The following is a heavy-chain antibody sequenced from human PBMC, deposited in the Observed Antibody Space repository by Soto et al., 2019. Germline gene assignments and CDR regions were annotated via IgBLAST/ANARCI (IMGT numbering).Heavy chain of an antibody. Sequence: GASVKVSCKTSGYTFSDYGISWVRQAPGQGLEWMGWISAKNGNTNFAQKFRGRVTVITDTSTNTVYMELRNLRLDDTAVYYCAREPPETPPDYWGQGTLVTVSS. J-gene: IGHJ4*02. CDR1: GYTFSDYG. CDR3: AREPPETPPDY. V-gene: IGHV1-18*01. CDR2: ISAKNGNT.